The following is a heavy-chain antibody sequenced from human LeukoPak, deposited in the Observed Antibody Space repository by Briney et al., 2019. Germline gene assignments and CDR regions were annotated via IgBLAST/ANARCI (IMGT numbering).Heavy chain of an antibody. CDR1: GGSFISYY. Sequence: SETLSLTCTVSGGSFISYYWTWIRQPPRKGLEWIGSIYYSGYTNYNPSLKTRVTMSVDTSNNHFSLNLSSVTAADTAVYYCARDTSGYSRGSFDYWGQGTLVTVS. D-gene: IGHD3-22*01. CDR3: ARDTSGYSRGSFDY. J-gene: IGHJ4*02. CDR2: IYYSGYT. V-gene: IGHV4-59*01.